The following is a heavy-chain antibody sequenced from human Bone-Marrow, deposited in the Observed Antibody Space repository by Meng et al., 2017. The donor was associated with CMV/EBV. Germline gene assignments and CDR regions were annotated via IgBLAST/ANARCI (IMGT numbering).Heavy chain of an antibody. CDR3: ARDGCTSTSCYPHFDY. D-gene: IGHD2-2*01. Sequence: ASVKVSCKASGYTFTSYGISWVRQAPGQGREWMGWISAYNGNTNYAQKLQGRVTMTTDTSTSTAYMELNSLRAEDTAVYYCARDGCTSTSCYPHFDYWGQGTLVTVSS. CDR1: GYTFTSYG. V-gene: IGHV1-18*01. J-gene: IGHJ4*02. CDR2: ISAYNGNT.